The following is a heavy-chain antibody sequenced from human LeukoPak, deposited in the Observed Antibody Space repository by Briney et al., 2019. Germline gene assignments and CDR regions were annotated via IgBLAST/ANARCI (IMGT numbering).Heavy chain of an antibody. J-gene: IGHJ4*02. V-gene: IGHV1-2*02. Sequence: ASVKVSCKASGYSFTGYYIHWLRQAPGPGLEWMGWINPYSGDTNYARKFQGRVTMTRDTSISTAYMELSGLTSDAPSVYYCFSDDSSGNFDTWGQGTLVTVSS. CDR1: GYSFTGYY. D-gene: IGHD3-22*01. CDR2: INPYSGDT. CDR3: FSDDSSGNFDT.